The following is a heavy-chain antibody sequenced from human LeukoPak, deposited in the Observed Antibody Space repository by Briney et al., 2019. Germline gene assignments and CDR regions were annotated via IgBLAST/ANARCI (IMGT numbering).Heavy chain of an antibody. CDR2: INPSGGST. J-gene: IGHJ4*02. CDR3: AREGYSYGPIDY. V-gene: IGHV1-46*01. Sequence: ASVKVSCKASGYTFTSYYMHWVRQAPGLGLEWMGIINPSGGSTSYAQKFQGRVTMTRDMSTSTVYMELSSLRSEDTAVYYCAREGYSYGPIDYWGQGTLVTVSS. CDR1: GYTFTSYY. D-gene: IGHD5-18*01.